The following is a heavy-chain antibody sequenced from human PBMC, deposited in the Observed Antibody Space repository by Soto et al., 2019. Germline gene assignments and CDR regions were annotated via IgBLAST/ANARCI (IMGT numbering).Heavy chain of an antibody. CDR2: LYGSGRGI. D-gene: IGHD5-12*01. J-gene: IGHJ4*02. CDR3: AKDAVSRDGVWLAHV. CDR1: GFTFSDYA. V-gene: IGHV3-23*01. Sequence: EVQLLESGGHFVHPGGSLRLSGAASGFTFSDYAMIWIRQVPGKGLQWVSGLYGSGRGIHYAESVKGRFTISRDNSAYAVYLQMNNLRVEDSAIYFCAKDAVSRDGVWLAHVWGQGTVVTVSS.